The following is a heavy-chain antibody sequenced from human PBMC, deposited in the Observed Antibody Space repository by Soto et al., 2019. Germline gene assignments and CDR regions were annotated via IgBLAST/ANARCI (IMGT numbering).Heavy chain of an antibody. D-gene: IGHD5-12*01. Sequence: EVQLVESGGGLVKPGGSLRLSCAASGFTFSNAWMSWVRQAPGKGLEWVGRIKSKTDGGTTDYAAPVKGRFTISRDDSKDTMYLKMNSLKTEDTDVYYCTTEYSGGYDSWGQGTLVTVYS. V-gene: IGHV3-15*01. CDR2: IKSKTDGGTT. CDR3: TTEYSGGYDS. J-gene: IGHJ5*02. CDR1: GFTFSNAW.